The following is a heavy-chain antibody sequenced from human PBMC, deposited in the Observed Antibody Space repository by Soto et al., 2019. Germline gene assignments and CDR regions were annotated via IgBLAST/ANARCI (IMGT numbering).Heavy chain of an antibody. CDR1: GFSFSKYS. CDR2: ITGSSSYI. J-gene: IGHJ4*02. V-gene: IGHV3-21*01. Sequence: GGSLRLSCVASGFSFSKYSMNWVRQAPGKGLEWVSSITGSSSYIYYADSVKGRFTISRDNAKNSLYLQMNSLRAEDTAVYYCARRAETNGWNGFGADKYYFDFWGQGT. CDR3: ARRAETNGWNGFGADKYYFDF. D-gene: IGHD1-1*01.